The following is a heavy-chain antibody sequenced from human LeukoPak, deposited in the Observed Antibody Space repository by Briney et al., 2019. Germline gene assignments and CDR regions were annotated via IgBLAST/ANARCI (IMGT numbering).Heavy chain of an antibody. CDR2: IKSKTDGETT. Sequence: PGGSLRLSCAASGFTFSNAWITWVRQAPGKGLEWVGRIKSKTDGETTDYAVPVKGRFTISRDNSKNTLYLQMNSLRAEDTAVYYCARDLLLWFGGNIGYFDYWGQGTLVTVSS. D-gene: IGHD3-10*01. CDR1: GFTFSNAW. CDR3: ARDLLLWFGGNIGYFDY. V-gene: IGHV3-15*01. J-gene: IGHJ4*02.